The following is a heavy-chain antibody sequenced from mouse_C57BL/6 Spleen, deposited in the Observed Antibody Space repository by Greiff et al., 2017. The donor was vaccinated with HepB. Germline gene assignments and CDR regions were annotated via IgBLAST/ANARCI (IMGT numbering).Heavy chain of an antibody. CDR1: GYTFTSYW. Sequence: QVQLQQPGAELVKPGASVKMSCKASGYTFTSYWITWVKQRPGQGLEWIGDIYPGSGSTNYNEKFKSKATLTVDTSSSTAYMPLSSLTSEDSAVYYCARKLRGYAMDYWGQGTSVTVSS. CDR3: ARKLRGYAMDY. D-gene: IGHD1-1*01. CDR2: IYPGSGST. J-gene: IGHJ4*01. V-gene: IGHV1-55*01.